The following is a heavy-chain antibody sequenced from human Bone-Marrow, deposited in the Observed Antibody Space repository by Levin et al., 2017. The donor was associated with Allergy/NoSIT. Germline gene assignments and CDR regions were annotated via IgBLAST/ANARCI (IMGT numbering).Heavy chain of an antibody. Sequence: GESLKISCAASGFTFSGYGMHWVRQAPGKGLEWVAIIWYDGSQKYYGDSVKGRFTISRDNSKNRLYLQMSSLSAEDTALYYCATDLGNGDDRHLGYWGQGTLVTVSS. CDR2: IWYDGSQK. J-gene: IGHJ4*02. V-gene: IGHV3-33*01. CDR3: ATDLGNGDDRHLGY. D-gene: IGHD4-17*01. CDR1: GFTFSGYG.